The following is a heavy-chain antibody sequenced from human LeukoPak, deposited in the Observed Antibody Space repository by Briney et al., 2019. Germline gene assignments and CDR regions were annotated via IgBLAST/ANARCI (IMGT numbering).Heavy chain of an antibody. D-gene: IGHD2-2*02. Sequence: ASVKVSCKASGYTFISYGISWVRQAPGQGIEWMGWISAYNGNTNYAQKLQGRVTMTTDTSTSTAYMELRSLRSDDTAVYYCARGYCSSTSCYTGDYWGQGTLVTVSS. CDR3: ARGYCSSTSCYTGDY. V-gene: IGHV1-18*01. CDR1: GYTFISYG. J-gene: IGHJ4*02. CDR2: ISAYNGNT.